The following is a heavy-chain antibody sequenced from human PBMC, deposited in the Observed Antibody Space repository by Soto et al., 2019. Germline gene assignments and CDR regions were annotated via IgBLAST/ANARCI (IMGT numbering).Heavy chain of an antibody. CDR3: ARAGDRNYVQDF. D-gene: IGHD3-16*01. V-gene: IGHV3-74*01. Sequence: GGSLRLSCAASGFTFTNYRIHWVRQAPGKGLVWVARINSDGTRINYADSVKGRFTISRDNAKNTVFLQMNSLRDEDSAVYFCARAGDRNYVQDFWGQGTLVTVSS. CDR1: GFTFTNYR. J-gene: IGHJ4*02. CDR2: INSDGTRI.